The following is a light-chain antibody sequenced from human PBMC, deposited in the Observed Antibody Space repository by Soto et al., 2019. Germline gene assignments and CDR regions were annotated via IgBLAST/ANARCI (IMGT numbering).Light chain of an antibody. CDR1: QGVSNY. J-gene: IGKJ4*01. CDR2: DAS. V-gene: IGKV3-11*01. Sequence: EIVLTQSPVTLSLSPGERATLSCRASQGVSNYLAWYQQKPGQAPRLLIYDASNRATGIPARFSGSGSGTDFTLTISSLEPEDFAVYYCQHRSSWPLTFGGGTKVEIK. CDR3: QHRSSWPLT.